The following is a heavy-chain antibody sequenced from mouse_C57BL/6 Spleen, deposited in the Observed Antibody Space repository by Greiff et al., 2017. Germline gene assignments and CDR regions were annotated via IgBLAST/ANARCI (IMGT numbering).Heavy chain of an antibody. D-gene: IGHD1-1*01. Sequence: EVNVVESEGGLVQPGSSMKLSCTASGFTFSDYYMAWVRQVPEKGLEWVANINYDGSSTYYLDSLKSRFIISRDNAKNILYLQMSSLKSEDTATYYCARLSSGPYFDYWGQGTTLTVSS. CDR3: ARLSSGPYFDY. CDR1: GFTFSDYY. J-gene: IGHJ2*01. CDR2: INYDGSST. V-gene: IGHV5-16*01.